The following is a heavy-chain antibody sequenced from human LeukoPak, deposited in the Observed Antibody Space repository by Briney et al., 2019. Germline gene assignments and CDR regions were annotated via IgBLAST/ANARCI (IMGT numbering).Heavy chain of an antibody. D-gene: IGHD5-24*01. J-gene: IGHJ3*02. Sequence: PSETLSLTCTVSGGSISSYCWSWIRQPPGKGLEWIAYIHYSGSTNYNPSLKSRVTISLDTSKNQFFLKLSSVTAADTAIYYCARVGGYNDAFDIWGQGTMVTVSS. V-gene: IGHV4-59*01. CDR1: GGSISSYC. CDR2: IHYSGST. CDR3: ARVGGYNDAFDI.